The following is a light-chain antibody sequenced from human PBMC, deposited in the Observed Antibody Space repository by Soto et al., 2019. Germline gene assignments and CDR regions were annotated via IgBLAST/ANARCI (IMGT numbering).Light chain of an antibody. CDR3: CSYAGSYIYV. CDR2: DVS. CDR1: SGDVGGYNY. Sequence: QSALTQPRSVSGSPGQSVTISCSGTSGDVGGYNYVSWYQQHPGKAPKVMIYDVSKRPSGVPDRFSGSKSGNTASLTISGLQAEDEADYYCCSYAGSYIYVFGSGTKLTVL. V-gene: IGLV2-11*01. J-gene: IGLJ1*01.